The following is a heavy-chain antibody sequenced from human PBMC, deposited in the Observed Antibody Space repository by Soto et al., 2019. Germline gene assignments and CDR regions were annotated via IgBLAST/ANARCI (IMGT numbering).Heavy chain of an antibody. V-gene: IGHV4-61*01. D-gene: IGHD3-16*01. CDR1: GGSVSSDSYY. CDR3: ARGLLGRWLQYKGFDY. CDR2: IYYSGST. J-gene: IGHJ4*02. Sequence: QVQLQESGPGLVKPSETLSLTCTVSGGSVSSDSYYWSWIRQPPGKGLEWIGYIYYSGSTNNNPSLKGRVTISDDTFKNQFPLKLSFVTAADTGVDSCARGLLGRWLQYKGFDYLGQGTLVTVSS.